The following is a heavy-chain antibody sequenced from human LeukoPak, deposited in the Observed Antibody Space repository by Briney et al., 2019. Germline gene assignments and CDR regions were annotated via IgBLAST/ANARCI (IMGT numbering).Heavy chain of an antibody. J-gene: IGHJ4*02. Sequence: SQTLSLTCAVSGDSVSSNSGAWNWIRQSPSRGLEWLGRTYYRSKWYTDYAESVKSRIIINADTSKNQLSLQVKSVTPDDTAVYYCARGSPRIYFYDSSGYSHAFDSWGQGTLVTVSS. CDR3: ARGSPRIYFYDSSGYSHAFDS. V-gene: IGHV6-1*01. D-gene: IGHD3-22*01. CDR1: GDSVSSNSGA. CDR2: TYYRSKWYT.